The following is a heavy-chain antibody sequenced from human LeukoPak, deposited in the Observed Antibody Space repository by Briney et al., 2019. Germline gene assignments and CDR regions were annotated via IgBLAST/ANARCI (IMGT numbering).Heavy chain of an antibody. CDR2: IIPIFGTA. CDR3: ARDPEPPSSSGPPYNWFDP. Sequence: VKVSCKASGGTFSSYAIRWVRQAPGQGLEWMGGIIPIFGTANYAQKFKGRVTITGDESTSKAYMELSRQRYEDTAVYYCARDPEPPSSSGPPYNWFDPWGQGTLVTVSS. V-gene: IGHV1-69*13. D-gene: IGHD6-13*01. CDR1: GGTFSSYA. J-gene: IGHJ5*02.